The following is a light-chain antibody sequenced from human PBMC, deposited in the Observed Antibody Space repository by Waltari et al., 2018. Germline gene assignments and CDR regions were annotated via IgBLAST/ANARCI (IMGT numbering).Light chain of an antibody. CDR2: DES. CDR3: QVGDSNNDHHV. V-gene: IGLV3-21*02. Sequence: SYVLTQPPSVSVAPGQTARVTCGGYNIGGETVHWYQQKPGQAPVLVVYDESDRPSGIPGRFSGSNTGNTATLTISGVEAGDEADYYCQVGDSNNDHHVFGTGTSVTVL. J-gene: IGLJ1*01. CDR1: NIGGET.